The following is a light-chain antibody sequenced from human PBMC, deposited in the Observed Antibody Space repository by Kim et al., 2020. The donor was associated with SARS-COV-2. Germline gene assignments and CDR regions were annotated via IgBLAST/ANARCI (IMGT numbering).Light chain of an antibody. CDR1: QSVSGTY. Sequence: PGERAALSCRASQSVSGTYLAWYQQKPGQAPRLLIYGASSRATGIPDRFSGSGSGTDFTLTINRLEPEDFAVYYCQQYDSSSRWTFGQGTKVDIK. J-gene: IGKJ1*01. CDR3: QQYDSSSRWT. V-gene: IGKV3-20*01. CDR2: GAS.